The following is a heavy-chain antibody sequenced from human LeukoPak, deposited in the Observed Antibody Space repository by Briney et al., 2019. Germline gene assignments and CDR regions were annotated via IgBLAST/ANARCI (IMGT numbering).Heavy chain of an antibody. J-gene: IGHJ4*02. CDR3: ARVASNYDFDY. D-gene: IGHD4-11*01. CDR2: INWNGGNT. V-gene: IGHV3-20*04. CDR1: GFTFDDYG. Sequence: GGSLRLSCAASGFTFDDYGMTWARQAPGKGLEWVSGINWNGGNTGYADSVKGRFTISRDNAQNSLYLQMNSLRAEDTALYYCARVASNYDFDYWGQGTLVSVSS.